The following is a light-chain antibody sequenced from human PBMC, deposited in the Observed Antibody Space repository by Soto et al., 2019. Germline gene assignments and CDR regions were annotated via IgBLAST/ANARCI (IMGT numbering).Light chain of an antibody. J-gene: IGKJ1*01. CDR1: QSVSSY. CDR3: QQYNNWPRT. V-gene: IGKV3-15*01. Sequence: EILMTQSPATLSVSPGESVTLSCRASQSVSSYLAWYQQKPGQPPRLLIYGASTRATGIPARFSGSGSGTEFTLTIGSLQSKDFAVYYCQQYNNWPRTFGQGAKVEIK. CDR2: GAS.